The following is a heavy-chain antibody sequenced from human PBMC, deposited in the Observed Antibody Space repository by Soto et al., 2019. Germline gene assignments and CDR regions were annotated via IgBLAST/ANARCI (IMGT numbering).Heavy chain of an antibody. J-gene: IGHJ4*02. CDR1: GFTFSSYA. CDR3: AREKVGALDY. V-gene: IGHV3-30-3*01. CDR2: ISYDGSNK. Sequence: QVQLVASGGGVVQPGRSLRLSCAASGFTFSSYAMHWVRQAPGKGLEWVAVISYDGSNKYYADSVKGRFTISRDNSKNTLYLQMNSLRAEDTAVYYCAREKVGALDYWGQGTLVTVSS. D-gene: IGHD1-26*01.